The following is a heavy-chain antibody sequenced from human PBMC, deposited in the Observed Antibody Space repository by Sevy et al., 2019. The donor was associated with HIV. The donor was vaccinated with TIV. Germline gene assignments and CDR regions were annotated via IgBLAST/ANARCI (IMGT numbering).Heavy chain of an antibody. Sequence: PENLSLTCTVSGFSISSDYYWGWIRQPPGKGLEWIGSIYEGGSTYYKPSLKSRVTISIDTSKNQFSLKLSSVTAADTAVYYCARDYYGSGSYYEFVYWGQGTLVYVSS. CDR2: IYEGGST. D-gene: IGHD3-10*01. CDR3: ARDYYGSGSYYEFVY. V-gene: IGHV4-38-2*02. CDR1: GFSISSDYY. J-gene: IGHJ4*02.